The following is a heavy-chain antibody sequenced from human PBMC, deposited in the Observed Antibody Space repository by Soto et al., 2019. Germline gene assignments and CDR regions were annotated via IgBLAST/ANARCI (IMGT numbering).Heavy chain of an antibody. V-gene: IGHV3-23*01. J-gene: IGHJ4*02. CDR2: ISGSGGST. CDR3: AKDRAEDTAMPYWRYFDY. CDR1: GFTFSSYA. Sequence: EVQLLESGGGLVQPGGSLRLSCAASGFTFSSYAMSWVRQAPGKGLEWVSAISGSGGSTYYADSVKGRFTISRDNSKNTLYLQMNSLRAEDTAVYYCAKDRAEDTAMPYWRYFDYWGQGTLVTVSS. D-gene: IGHD5-18*01.